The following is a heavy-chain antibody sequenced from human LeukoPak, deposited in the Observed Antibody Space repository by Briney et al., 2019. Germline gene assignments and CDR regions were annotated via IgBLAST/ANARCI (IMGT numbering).Heavy chain of an antibody. J-gene: IGHJ4*02. D-gene: IGHD6-13*01. Sequence: HGESLKISCKGSANSFSNYWIGWVRQMPGKGLEYMGIIYPGDSDTRYSPSFQGQVTISADNSITTAYLQWSSLKASDTAMYYCATLYSSTWPIYWGQGTLVTVSS. CDR2: IYPGDSDT. V-gene: IGHV5-51*01. CDR3: ATLYSSTWPIY. CDR1: ANSFSNYW.